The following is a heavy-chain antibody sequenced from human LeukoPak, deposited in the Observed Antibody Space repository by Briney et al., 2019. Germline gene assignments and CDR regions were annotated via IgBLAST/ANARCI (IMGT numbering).Heavy chain of an antibody. V-gene: IGHV4-59*08. CDR2: IYYSGST. D-gene: IGHD6-19*01. CDR1: GGSISSYY. J-gene: IGHJ4*02. Sequence: SETLSLTCTVSGGSISSYYWSWIRQPPGKGLEWIGYIYYSGSTNYNPSLKSRVTISVDTSKNQFSLKLSSVTAADTAVYYCSRGVPGIAVAGLDYWVQGTLVTVSS. CDR3: SRGVPGIAVAGLDY.